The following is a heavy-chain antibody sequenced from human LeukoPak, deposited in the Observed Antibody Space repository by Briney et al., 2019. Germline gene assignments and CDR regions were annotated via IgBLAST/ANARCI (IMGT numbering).Heavy chain of an antibody. CDR2: IKQDGSEK. CDR3: ARGVGAAGEYYFDY. J-gene: IGHJ4*02. CDR1: GFTFSSYW. V-gene: IGHV3-7*01. Sequence: GGSLRLXCAASGFTFSSYWMSWVRQAPGRGLEWVANIKQDGSEKYYVDSEKGRFTISRDNAKNSLYLQMNSLRAEDTAVYYCARGVGAAGEYYFDYWGQGTLVTVSS. D-gene: IGHD1-26*01.